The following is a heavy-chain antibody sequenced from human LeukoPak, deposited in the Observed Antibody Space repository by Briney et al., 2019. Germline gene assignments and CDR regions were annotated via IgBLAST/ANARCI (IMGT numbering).Heavy chain of an antibody. CDR2: INHRGST. D-gene: IGHD6-13*01. J-gene: IGHJ5*02. Sequence: SETLSLTCAVYGGSFSGYYWSWIRQPPGKGLEWIGEINHRGSTNYNPSLKSRISISIDTSKNQFSLNLNSVTAADTAVYYCARVVAAAGNNWFDPWGQGTLVTVSS. CDR1: GGSFSGYY. CDR3: ARVVAAAGNNWFDP. V-gene: IGHV4-34*01.